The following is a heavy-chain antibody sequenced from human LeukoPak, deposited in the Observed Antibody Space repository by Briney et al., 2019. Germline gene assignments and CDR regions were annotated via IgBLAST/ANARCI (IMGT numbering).Heavy chain of an antibody. CDR3: ATMSLPGSIEVPFDAFDI. D-gene: IGHD2-2*02. CDR2: IIPLYHTT. J-gene: IGHJ3*02. V-gene: IGHV1-69*05. Sequence: GASVKVSCKASGGTFINYAIIWVRQAPGQGLEWMGGIIPLYHTTNHAQKFQDRVTITTDQSTSTAYLDLISLRSEDTAVYYCATMSLPGSIEVPFDAFDIWGQGTLVTVSS. CDR1: GGTFINYA.